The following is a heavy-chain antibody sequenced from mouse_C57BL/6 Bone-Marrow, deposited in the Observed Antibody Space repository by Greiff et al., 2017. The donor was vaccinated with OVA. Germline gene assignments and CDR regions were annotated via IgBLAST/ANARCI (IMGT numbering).Heavy chain of an antibody. Sequence: EVNVVESGGGLVQPGGSMKLSCAASGFTFSDAWMDWVRQSPEKGLEWVAEIRNKANNHATYYAESVKGRFTISRDDSKSSVYLQMNSLRAEDTGIYYCTRGVYDGYYWFAYWGQGTLVTVSA. CDR3: TRGVYDGYYWFAY. V-gene: IGHV6-6*01. J-gene: IGHJ3*01. D-gene: IGHD2-3*01. CDR2: IRNKANNHAT. CDR1: GFTFSDAW.